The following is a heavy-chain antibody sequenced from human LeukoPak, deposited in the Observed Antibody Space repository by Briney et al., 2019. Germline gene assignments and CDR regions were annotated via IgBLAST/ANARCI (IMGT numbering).Heavy chain of an antibody. CDR1: GYTFTSYG. J-gene: IGHJ4*02. Sequence: GASVKVSCKASGYTFTSYGISWVRQAPGQGVEWMGWISAYNGNTNYAQKLQGRVTMTTDTSTSTAYMELRSLRSDDTAVYYCARGAMIVVVTTTGFDYWGQGTLVTVSS. CDR3: ARGAMIVVVTTTGFDY. CDR2: ISAYNGNT. D-gene: IGHD3-22*01. V-gene: IGHV1-18*01.